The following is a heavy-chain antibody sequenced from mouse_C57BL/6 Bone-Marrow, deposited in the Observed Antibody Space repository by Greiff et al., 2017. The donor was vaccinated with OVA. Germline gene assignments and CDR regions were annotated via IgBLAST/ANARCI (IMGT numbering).Heavy chain of an antibody. V-gene: IGHV5-6*01. CDR3: ARQGYTLFAY. CDR1: GFTFSSYG. D-gene: IGHD3-1*01. CDR2: ISSGGSYT. Sequence: EVMLVESGGDLVKPGGSLKLSCAASGFTFSSYGMSWVRQTPDKRLEWVATISSGGSYTYYPDSVKGRFTISRDNAKNTLYLQMSSLKSEDTAMYYCARQGYTLFAYGGQGTLVTVSA. J-gene: IGHJ3*01.